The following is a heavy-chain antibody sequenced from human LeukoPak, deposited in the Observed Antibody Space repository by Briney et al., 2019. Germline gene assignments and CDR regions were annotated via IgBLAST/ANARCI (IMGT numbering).Heavy chain of an antibody. D-gene: IGHD2-2*01. V-gene: IGHV3-74*01. CDR2: INYDGST. CDR1: GFTFSNYW. Sequence: GGSLRLSCAASGFTFSNYWMHWFRQAPGKGLGWVSRINYDGSTNYADSVKGRFTISRDNARNTLYMQMNSLRAEDTAVYYCVRGCSSTSCYPFDCWGQGTLVTVSS. J-gene: IGHJ4*02. CDR3: VRGCSSTSCYPFDC.